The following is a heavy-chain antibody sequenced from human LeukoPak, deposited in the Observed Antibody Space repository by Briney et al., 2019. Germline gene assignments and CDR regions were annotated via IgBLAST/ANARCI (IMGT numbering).Heavy chain of an antibody. Sequence: SGTLSLTCAVSGDSISSSNWWNWVRQPPGKGLEWIGEIYHSGSINYNPSLKSRVSISLDRSKNQFSLKLTSVTAADTAVYYCARDYGYAVYWGQGTLVTVSS. CDR2: IYHSGSI. J-gene: IGHJ4*02. CDR3: ARDYGYAVY. V-gene: IGHV4-4*02. D-gene: IGHD5-12*01. CDR1: GDSISSSNW.